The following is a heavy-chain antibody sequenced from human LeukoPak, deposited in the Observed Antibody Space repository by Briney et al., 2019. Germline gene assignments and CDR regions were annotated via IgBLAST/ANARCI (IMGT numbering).Heavy chain of an antibody. CDR3: ARGSYYMDV. CDR2: ISYDGSNK. V-gene: IGHV3-30*01. J-gene: IGHJ6*03. Sequence: GGSLRLSCAASGFTFSSYAMHWVRQAPGKGLEWVAVISYDGSNKYYADSVKGRFTISRDNSKNTLYLQMNSLRAEDTAVYYCARGSYYMDVWAKGPRSPSP. CDR1: GFTFSSYA.